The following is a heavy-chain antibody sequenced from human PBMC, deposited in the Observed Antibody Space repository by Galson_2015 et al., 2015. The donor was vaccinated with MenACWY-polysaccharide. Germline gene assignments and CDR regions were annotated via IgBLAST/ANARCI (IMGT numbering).Heavy chain of an antibody. CDR1: GFTFSKFS. CDR2: ISYDGDRQ. D-gene: IGHD5-18*01. Sequence: SLRLSCAASGFTFSKFSMHWVRQAPGKGLEWVALISYDGDRQYYVDSVKGRFTVSRDFSKNTVYLQIDSLRTEDSAVYFCARDGYSFGYYSDLWGQGSLVTVS. J-gene: IGHJ4*02. CDR3: ARDGYSFGYYSDL. V-gene: IGHV3-30*03.